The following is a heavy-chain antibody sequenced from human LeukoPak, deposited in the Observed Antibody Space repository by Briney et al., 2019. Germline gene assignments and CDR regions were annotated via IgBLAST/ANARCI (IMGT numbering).Heavy chain of an antibody. CDR3: ARVGTVVPAAIQYFDL. V-gene: IGHV3-23*01. D-gene: IGHD2-2*02. CDR1: GFTFSSYA. Sequence: GSLRLSCAASGFTFSSYAMSWVRQAPGKGLEWVSAISGSGGSTYYADSVKGRFTISRDNSKNTLYLQMNSLRAEDTAVYYCARVGTVVPAAIQYFDLWGRGTLVTVSS. CDR2: ISGSGGST. J-gene: IGHJ2*01.